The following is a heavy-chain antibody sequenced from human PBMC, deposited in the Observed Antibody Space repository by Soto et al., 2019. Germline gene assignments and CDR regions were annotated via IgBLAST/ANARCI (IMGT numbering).Heavy chain of an antibody. D-gene: IGHD1-26*01. CDR1: GDTFTSYA. V-gene: IGHV1-3*01. CDR2: INAGNGNT. J-gene: IGHJ6*02. Sequence: ASVKVSCKASGDTFTSYAMHWVRQAPGQRLEWMGWINAGNGNTKYLQKFQGRVTITRDTSASTAYMELSSLRSEDTAVYYCARGLGLYGMDVWGQGTTVTVSS. CDR3: ARGLGLYGMDV.